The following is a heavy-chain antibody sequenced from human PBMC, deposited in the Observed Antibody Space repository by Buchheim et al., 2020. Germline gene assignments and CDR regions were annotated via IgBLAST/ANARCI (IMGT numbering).Heavy chain of an antibody. V-gene: IGHV3-21*01. D-gene: IGHD1-1*01. CDR2: ISRGSDDI. Sequence: EVQLVESGGGLVKPGGSLRLSCAASGFTFSSYSMNWVRQAPGEGLGGVSIISRGSDDIHYADSVKGRFTISRDNAKNSLYLQMNSLRLEDAAVYYCARGEVEETRFLDSWGQGTL. CDR3: ARGEVEETRFLDS. J-gene: IGHJ4*02. CDR1: GFTFSSYS.